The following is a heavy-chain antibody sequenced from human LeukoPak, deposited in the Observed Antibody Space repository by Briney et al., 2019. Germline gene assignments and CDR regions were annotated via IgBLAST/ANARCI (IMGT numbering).Heavy chain of an antibody. D-gene: IGHD3-22*01. CDR2: IYPGDSDI. V-gene: IGHV5-51*01. CDR1: GYSFPSYW. CDR3: ARLNYDTSAYFDY. J-gene: IGHJ4*02. Sequence: GESLKISCKGSGYSFPSYWIGWVRQMPGKGLECMGIIYPGDSDIRYSPSFQGQVIISADKSINTAYLQWSSLKASDTAMYYCARLNYDTSAYFDYWAQGTLVTVSS.